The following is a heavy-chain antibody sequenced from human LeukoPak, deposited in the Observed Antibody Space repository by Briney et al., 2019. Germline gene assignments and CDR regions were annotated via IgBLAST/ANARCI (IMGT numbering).Heavy chain of an antibody. CDR3: ARDEDWPDYRYYFDY. V-gene: IGHV1-18*01. CDR1: GYTFTSYG. J-gene: IGHJ4*02. CDR2: ISAYNGNT. D-gene: IGHD3-16*02. Sequence: VASVKVSCKASGYTFTSYGISWVRQAPGQGLEWMGWISAYNGNTNYAQKLQGRVTMTTDTSTSTAYTELRSLRSDDTAVYYCARDEDWPDYRYYFDYWGQGTLVTVSS.